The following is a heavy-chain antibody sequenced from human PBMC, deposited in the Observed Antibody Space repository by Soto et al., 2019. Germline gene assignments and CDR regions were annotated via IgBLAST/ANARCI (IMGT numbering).Heavy chain of an antibody. CDR1: GYTFTSYD. V-gene: IGHV1-8*01. Sequence: QVQLVQSGAEVKKPGASVKVSCKASGYTFTSYDINWVRQATGQGLEWMGWMNPNSGNTGYAQKFQGRVTRTRNTSISTAYMGWSSLRSEDRAVYYCAILCFGELKDAFDIWGKGTMVTVSS. D-gene: IGHD3-10*01. CDR2: MNPNSGNT. CDR3: AILCFGELKDAFDI. J-gene: IGHJ3*02.